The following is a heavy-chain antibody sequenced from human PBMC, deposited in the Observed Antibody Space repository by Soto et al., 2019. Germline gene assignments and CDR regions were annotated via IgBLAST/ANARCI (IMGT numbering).Heavy chain of an antibody. D-gene: IGHD6-13*01. CDR3: ATIASAGTREYFQH. CDR1: GGTFSSSA. J-gene: IGHJ1*01. Sequence: SVKVSCKPSGGTFSSSAIFWVRQAPGQGLECLGGIIPMSGRTTYAQKFQGRVTINADKPTSTVFIELSSLNSEDTAVYYCATIASAGTREYFQHWGQGTLVPVSS. CDR2: IIPMSGRT. V-gene: IGHV1-69*06.